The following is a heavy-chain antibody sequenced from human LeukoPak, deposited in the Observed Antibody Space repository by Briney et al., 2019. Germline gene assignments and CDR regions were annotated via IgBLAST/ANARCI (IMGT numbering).Heavy chain of an antibody. V-gene: IGHV3-74*01. D-gene: IGHD5-18*01. CDR1: GFTFSSYW. J-gene: IGHJ4*02. CDR3: ARGQLWTDFDY. Sequence: PGGSLRLSCAAPGFTFSSYWMHWVRQAPGKGLVWVSRINSDGSSTSYADSVKGRFTISRDNAKNTLYLQMNSLRAEDTAVYYCARGQLWTDFDYWGQGTLVTVSS. CDR2: INSDGSST.